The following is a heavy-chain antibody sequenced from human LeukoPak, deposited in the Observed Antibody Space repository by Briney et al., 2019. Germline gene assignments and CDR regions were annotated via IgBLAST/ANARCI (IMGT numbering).Heavy chain of an antibody. CDR3: ARDRPAMANYYYYYGMDV. J-gene: IGHJ6*02. V-gene: IGHV3-74*01. CDR2: INSDGSST. D-gene: IGHD5-18*01. CDR1: GFTFSSYW. Sequence: TGGSLRLSCAASGFTFSSYWMHWVRQAPGKGLVWVSRINSDGSSTSYADSVQGRFTISRDNAKNTLYLQMNSLRAEDTAVSYCARDRPAMANYYYYYGMDVWGQGTTVTVSS.